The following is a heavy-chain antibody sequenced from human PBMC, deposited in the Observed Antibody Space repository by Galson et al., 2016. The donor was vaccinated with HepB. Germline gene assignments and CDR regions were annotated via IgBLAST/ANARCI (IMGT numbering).Heavy chain of an antibody. Sequence: SLRLSCAASGFTFSNYVMTWVRQSPGKGLEWVSRIGGPGRSKDYADSVNGRFTIFRDNSKNTLYLQIDSLRSEDTAVYYCAKAVTTADNFYQFGMDVWGKGTTVTVSS. J-gene: IGHJ6*04. D-gene: IGHD1-1*01. V-gene: IGHV3-23*01. CDR3: AKAVTTADNFYQFGMDV. CDR1: GFTFSNYV. CDR2: IGGPGRSK.